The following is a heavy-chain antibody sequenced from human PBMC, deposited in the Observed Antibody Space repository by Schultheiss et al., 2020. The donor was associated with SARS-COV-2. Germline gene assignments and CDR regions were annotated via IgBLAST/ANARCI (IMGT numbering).Heavy chain of an antibody. CDR2: ISGSGGST. V-gene: IGHV3-23*01. CDR3: AKDLYGDYGYFDL. J-gene: IGHJ2*01. D-gene: IGHD4-17*01. Sequence: GESLKISCAASGFTFSSYAMSWVRQAPGKGLEWVSAISGSGGSTYYADSVKGRFTISRDNAKNSLYLQMNSLRAEDTALYYCAKDLYGDYGYFDLWGRGTLVTVSS. CDR1: GFTFSSYA.